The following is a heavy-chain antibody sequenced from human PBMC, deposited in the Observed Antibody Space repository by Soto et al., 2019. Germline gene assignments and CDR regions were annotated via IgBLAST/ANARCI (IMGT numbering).Heavy chain of an antibody. Sequence: GGSLRLSCAASGFTFSSYAMHWVRQAPGKGLEWVAVISYDGSNKYYADSVKGRFTISRDNSKNTLYLQVNSLRAEDTAVYYCAREDPDTYGMDVWGQGTTVTVSS. V-gene: IGHV3-30-3*01. CDR2: ISYDGSNK. J-gene: IGHJ6*02. D-gene: IGHD3-9*01. CDR3: AREDPDTYGMDV. CDR1: GFTFSSYA.